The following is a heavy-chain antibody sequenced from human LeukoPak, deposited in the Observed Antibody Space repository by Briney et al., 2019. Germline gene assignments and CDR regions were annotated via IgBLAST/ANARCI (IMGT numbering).Heavy chain of an antibody. CDR1: GSTFSTYA. V-gene: IGHV3-30*01. D-gene: IGHD1-14*01. CDR3: ARDLGGTTEVNWFDP. CDR2: ISYGGSKT. J-gene: IGHJ5*02. Sequence: PGGSLRLSCAASGSTFSTYAMHWVRQAPGKGLEWVAIISYGGSKTDYADSVKGRFTISRDNSKNTMYLQMNSLGAEDTAVYYCARDLGGTTEVNWFDPWGQGTLVTVSS.